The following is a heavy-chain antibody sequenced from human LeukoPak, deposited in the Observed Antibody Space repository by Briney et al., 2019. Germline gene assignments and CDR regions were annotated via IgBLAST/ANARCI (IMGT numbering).Heavy chain of an antibody. D-gene: IGHD7-27*01. Sequence: PGGSLRFSVPASGFTFSSYGMSWFRKAPGKGLEWVTFVRSDGSDKYYADSVKGRFTFSRDNSKNTVYLQMNSLRPEDTAVYYCVRDRHWAFDYWGQGSLVTVSS. CDR1: GFTFSSYG. CDR2: VRSDGSDK. CDR3: VRDRHWAFDY. V-gene: IGHV3-30*02. J-gene: IGHJ4*02.